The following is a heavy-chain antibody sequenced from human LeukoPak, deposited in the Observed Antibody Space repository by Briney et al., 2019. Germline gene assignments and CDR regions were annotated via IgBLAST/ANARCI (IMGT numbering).Heavy chain of an antibody. CDR1: GFIFSSYW. J-gene: IGHJ4*02. CDR2: IKPDGSEG. Sequence: GGSLRLSCAASGFIFSSYWMSWVRQAPGKGPEWAANIKPDGSEGSYVDSVKGRFTISRDNAKNSLYLEMNSLRSEDTAVYYCARGSVVAANFDFWGQGTPVTVSS. D-gene: IGHD2-2*01. V-gene: IGHV3-7*04. CDR3: ARGSVVAANFDF.